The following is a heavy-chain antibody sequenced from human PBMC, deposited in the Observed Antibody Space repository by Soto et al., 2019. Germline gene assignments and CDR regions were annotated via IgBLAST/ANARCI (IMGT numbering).Heavy chain of an antibody. J-gene: IGHJ3*02. CDR3: ARQCIGGSCYYAFDI. Sequence: QVQLQESGPGLVKPSETLSLTCTVSGGSISSYYWSWIRQPPGKGLEWIGYIYYSGSATDNPSLKIRVTMAVDTSKSQFSLKLSSVTAADTAVYYCARQCIGGSCYYAFDIWGQGTMVTVSS. V-gene: IGHV4-59*08. D-gene: IGHD2-15*01. CDR1: GGSISSYY. CDR2: IYYSGSA.